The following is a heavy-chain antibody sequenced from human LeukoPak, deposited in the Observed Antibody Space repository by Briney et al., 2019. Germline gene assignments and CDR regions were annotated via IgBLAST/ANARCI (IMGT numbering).Heavy chain of an antibody. CDR2: IGTAGDT. Sequence: GGSLRLSCAASGFIFSNFDMHWVRQVTGKGLEWVSGIGTAGDTYYAGSVKGRLTISRENAKNSLYLQMNSLTAGDTAVYYCARDRGYSNGWYDYWGQGTLVSVSS. CDR3: ARDRGYSNGWYDY. V-gene: IGHV3-13*04. CDR1: GFIFSNFD. D-gene: IGHD6-13*01. J-gene: IGHJ4*02.